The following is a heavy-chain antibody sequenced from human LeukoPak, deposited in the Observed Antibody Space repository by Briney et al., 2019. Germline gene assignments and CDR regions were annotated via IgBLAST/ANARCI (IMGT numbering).Heavy chain of an antibody. CDR2: IYYSGST. CDR3: ARAGGYGSGNSA. V-gene: IGHV4-59*01. Sequence: PSETLSLTCTVSGGSISSYYWSWIRQPPGKGLEWIGYIYYSGSTNYNPSLKSRVTISVDTSKNQFSLKLSSVTAADTAVYYCARAGGYGSGNSAWGQGTLVTVSS. D-gene: IGHD3-10*01. J-gene: IGHJ5*02. CDR1: GGSISSYY.